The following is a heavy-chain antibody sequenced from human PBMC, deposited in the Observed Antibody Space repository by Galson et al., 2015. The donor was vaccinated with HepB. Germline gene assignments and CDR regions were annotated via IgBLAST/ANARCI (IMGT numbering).Heavy chain of an antibody. CDR2: FDPEDGET. D-gene: IGHD2-15*01. V-gene: IGHV1-24*01. CDR1: GYTLTELS. J-gene: IGHJ5*02. CDR3: ATDRTYCSGGSCYSSRGWFDP. Sequence: SVKVSCKVSGYTLTELSMHWVRQAPGKGLEWMGGFDPEDGETIYAQKFQGRVTMTEDTSTDTAYMELSSLRSEDTAVYYCATDRTYCSGGSCYSSRGWFDPWGQGTLVTVSS.